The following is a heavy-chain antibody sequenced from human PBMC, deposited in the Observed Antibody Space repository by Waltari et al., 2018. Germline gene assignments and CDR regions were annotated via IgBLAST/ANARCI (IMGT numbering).Heavy chain of an antibody. V-gene: IGHV1-69*01. CDR3: ARDIAAAGGVYYFDY. Sequence: QVQLVQSGAEVKKPGSSVKVSCKASGGTFSSYAISWVRQAPGQGLEWMGGIIPIFGTANYAQKFQSRVTITADESTSTAYMELSSLRSEDTAVYYCARDIAAAGGVYYFDYWGQGTLVTVSS. CDR2: IIPIFGTA. D-gene: IGHD6-13*01. J-gene: IGHJ4*02. CDR1: GGTFSSYA.